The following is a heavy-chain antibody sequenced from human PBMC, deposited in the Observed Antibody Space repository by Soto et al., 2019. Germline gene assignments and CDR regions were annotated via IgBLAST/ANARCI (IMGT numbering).Heavy chain of an antibody. CDR3: ARGFNSALDI. CDR2: ISGSEK. CDR1: GFTFSNYA. J-gene: IGHJ3*02. V-gene: IGHV3-7*01. Sequence: GGSLRLSCAASGFTFSNYAMNWVRQAPGKGLEWVSAISGSEKYYVDSVKGRFTISRDNAKNSLHLQMNSLRAEDTAVYYCARGFNSALDIWGQGTMVTVSS.